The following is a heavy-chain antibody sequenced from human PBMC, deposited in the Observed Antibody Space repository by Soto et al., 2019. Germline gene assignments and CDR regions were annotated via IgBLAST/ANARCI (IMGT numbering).Heavy chain of an antibody. D-gene: IGHD2-2*01. V-gene: IGHV1-69*13. J-gene: IGHJ6*02. CDR1: GGTFSSYA. Sequence: SVKVSCKASGGTFSSYAISWVRQAPGQGLEWMGGIIPIFGTANYAQKFQGRVTITADESTSTAYMELSSLRSEDTAVYYCARHDCISSSCYYYYYYAMDVWGQGTTVTVSS. CDR3: ARHDCISSSCYYYYYYAMDV. CDR2: IIPIFGTA.